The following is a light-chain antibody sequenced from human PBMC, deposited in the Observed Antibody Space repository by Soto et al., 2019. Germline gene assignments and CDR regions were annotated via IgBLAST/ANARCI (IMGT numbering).Light chain of an antibody. CDR1: QSISSW. J-gene: IGKJ1*01. CDR3: QQYNRPWT. V-gene: IGKV1-5*01. Sequence: DIQMTQSPSTLSASVGDRVTITCRASQSISSWLAWYQQKPGKAPKLLIYDASSFESGVPSRFSGSGSGTEFTLTISSLQPDEFATYYCQQYNRPWTFGQGTKVEIK. CDR2: DAS.